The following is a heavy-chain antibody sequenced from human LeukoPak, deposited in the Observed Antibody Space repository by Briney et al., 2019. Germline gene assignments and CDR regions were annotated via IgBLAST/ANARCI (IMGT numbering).Heavy chain of an antibody. D-gene: IGHD5-18*01. CDR3: AKDSKSYGTFDY. J-gene: IGHJ4*01. Sequence: GGSLRLSCAASGFTLSSYGMHWVRQAPGKGLEWVAVISYDGSNKYYADSVKGRFTISRDNSKNTLYLQMNSLRAEDTAVYYCAKDSKSYGTFDYWGQEPWSPSPQ. V-gene: IGHV3-30*18. CDR1: GFTLSSYG. CDR2: ISYDGSNK.